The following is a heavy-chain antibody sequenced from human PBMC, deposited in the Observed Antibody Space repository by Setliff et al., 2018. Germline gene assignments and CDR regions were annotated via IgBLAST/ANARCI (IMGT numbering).Heavy chain of an antibody. Sequence: SETLSLTCAAYGGTFSDYYWTWIRQPPGKGLEWIGEINHSGTTNYHPSLRSRVTISVDTSKNQFSLKLSSVTAADTAVYYCARASTGRFDYWGQGTLVTVSS. D-gene: IGHD1-1*01. CDR2: INHSGTT. J-gene: IGHJ4*02. CDR3: ARASTGRFDY. V-gene: IGHV4-34*01. CDR1: GGTFSDYY.